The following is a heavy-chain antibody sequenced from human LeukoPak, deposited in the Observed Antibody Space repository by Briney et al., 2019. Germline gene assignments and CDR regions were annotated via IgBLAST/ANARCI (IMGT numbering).Heavy chain of an antibody. J-gene: IGHJ4*02. D-gene: IGHD5-12*01. Sequence: ASVKVSCKASGYTFPNYGITWVRQAPGQGLEWMGWISTHNGDTNYAQNLQDRVTMTTDTSTSTAYMELRSLRSDDTAVYYCARGRGYNSRYWGQGTLVTVSS. CDR3: ARGRGYNSRY. CDR1: GYTFPNYG. CDR2: ISTHNGDT. V-gene: IGHV1-18*01.